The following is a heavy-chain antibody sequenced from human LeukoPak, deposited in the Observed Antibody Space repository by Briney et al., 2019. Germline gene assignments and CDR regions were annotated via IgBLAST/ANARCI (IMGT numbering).Heavy chain of an antibody. CDR3: ARDLDSSSWYILWFDP. Sequence: PGGTLRLSCAASGFIFSNYAMHWVRQAPGKGLEWVAVITYDGSNTSYAHSVKGRFTISRDNSKNTLFLQMNSLRTEDTAVYYCARDLDSSSWYILWFDPWGQGTLVTVSS. J-gene: IGHJ5*02. CDR1: GFIFSNYA. D-gene: IGHD6-13*01. CDR2: ITYDGSNT. V-gene: IGHV3-30-3*01.